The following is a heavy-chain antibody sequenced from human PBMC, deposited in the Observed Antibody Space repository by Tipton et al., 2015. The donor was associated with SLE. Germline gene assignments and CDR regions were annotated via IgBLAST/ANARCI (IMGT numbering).Heavy chain of an antibody. Sequence: GLVKPSETLSLTCTVSGGSISSYYWSWIRQPPGKGLEWIGYIYYSGSTNYNPSLKSRVTISVDTSKNQFSLKLSSVTAADTAVYYCARMGWNDLIYYYYYMDVWGKGTTVTVSS. CDR1: GGSISSYY. J-gene: IGHJ6*03. CDR2: IYYSGST. V-gene: IGHV4-59*01. CDR3: ARMGWNDLIYYYYYMDV. D-gene: IGHD1-1*01.